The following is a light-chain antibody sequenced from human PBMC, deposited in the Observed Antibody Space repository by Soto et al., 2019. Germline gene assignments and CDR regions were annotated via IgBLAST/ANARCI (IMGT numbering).Light chain of an antibody. CDR1: SSDVGAYDY. Sequence: QSVLTQPASVSGSPGQSITLSCTGISSDVGAYDYVSWYQQHPGRAPKLIIFEVSNRPSGVSNRFSGSKSANTASLTISGLQAEDEAHYYCTSHTTSTTLPVVFGGGTKLTVL. CDR2: EVS. V-gene: IGLV2-14*01. J-gene: IGLJ2*01. CDR3: TSHTTSTTLPVV.